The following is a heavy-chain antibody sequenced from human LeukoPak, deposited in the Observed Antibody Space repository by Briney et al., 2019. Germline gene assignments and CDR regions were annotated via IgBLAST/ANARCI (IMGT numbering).Heavy chain of an antibody. J-gene: IGHJ4*02. CDR2: INHSGST. V-gene: IGHV4-34*01. D-gene: IGHD5-18*01. CDR1: GGSFSGYY. Sequence: PSETLSLTCAVYGGSFSGYYWSWIRQPPGKGLEWIGEINHSGSTNYNPSLKSRVTTSVDTSKNQFSLKLSSVTAADTAVYYCARGGYSYGYQGGLWYWGQGTLVTVSS. CDR3: ARGGYSYGYQGGLWY.